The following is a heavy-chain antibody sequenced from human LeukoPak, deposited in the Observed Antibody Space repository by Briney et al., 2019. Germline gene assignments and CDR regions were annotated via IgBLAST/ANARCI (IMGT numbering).Heavy chain of an antibody. V-gene: IGHV1-69*13. CDR1: GGTFSSYA. CDR3: ARGRAVLLWFGELSY. J-gene: IGHJ4*02. Sequence: SVKVSCKASGGTFSSYAISWVRQAPGQGLEWMGGIIPIFGTANYAQKFQGRVTITADESTSTAYMELSSLRSEDTAVYYCARGRAVLLWFGELSYWGQGTLVTVSS. CDR2: IIPIFGTA. D-gene: IGHD3-10*01.